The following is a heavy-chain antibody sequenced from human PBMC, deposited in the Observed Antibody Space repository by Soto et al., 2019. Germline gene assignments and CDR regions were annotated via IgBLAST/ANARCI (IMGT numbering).Heavy chain of an antibody. CDR3: AASPQYCSGATCYLAY. CDR1: GYTFPRYG. J-gene: IGHJ4*02. Sequence: VASVKVSCEASGYTFPRYGITWVRQAPGQGLEWMGRISAYNGNTNSAQKLQGRVTMTTDTSTSTAYMELRSLRSDDTAVYYCAASPQYCSGATCYLAYWGQGTLVTVSS. CDR2: ISAYNGNT. V-gene: IGHV1-18*01. D-gene: IGHD2-15*01.